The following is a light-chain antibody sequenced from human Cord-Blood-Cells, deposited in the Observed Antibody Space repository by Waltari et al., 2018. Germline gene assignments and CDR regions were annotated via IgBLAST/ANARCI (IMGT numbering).Light chain of an antibody. CDR3: QQRSNWPPWT. J-gene: IGKJ1*01. Sequence: EIVVKQSPATLSLSPGERATLSRGARPGVSSYLAWYQQKPGQAPRLLIYDASNRATGIPARFSGSGSGTDFTLTISSLEPEDFAVYYCQQRSNWPPWTFGQGTKVEIK. CDR2: DAS. V-gene: IGKV3-11*01. CDR1: PGVSSY.